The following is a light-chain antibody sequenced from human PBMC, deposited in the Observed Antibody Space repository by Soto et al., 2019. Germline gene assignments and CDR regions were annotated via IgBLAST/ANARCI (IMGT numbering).Light chain of an antibody. J-gene: IGLJ1*01. V-gene: IGLV2-14*01. CDR2: DVS. CDR3: SSFTTSSTFV. Sequence: QAALAQPASVSGSPGQSITISCTGTSSDVGHYNYVSWFQQHPGKVPKLLIYDVSSWPSGIPDRFSGSKSGNTASLTISGLQAEDEADYYCSSFTTSSTFVFGTGTKLTVL. CDR1: SSDVGHYNY.